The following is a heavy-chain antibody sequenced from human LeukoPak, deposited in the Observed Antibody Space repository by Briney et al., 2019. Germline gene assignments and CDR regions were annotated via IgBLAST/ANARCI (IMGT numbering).Heavy chain of an antibody. J-gene: IGHJ5*02. D-gene: IGHD2-8*01. Sequence: PGGSLRLPCAASGFTFSSYWMHWVRQAPGKGLVWVSRINGDGSSTTYADSVKGRLTISRDNAKNTLYLQMNSLRAEDTAVHYCARDGVALDPWGQGTLVTVSS. V-gene: IGHV3-74*01. CDR3: ARDGVALDP. CDR2: INGDGSST. CDR1: GFTFSSYW.